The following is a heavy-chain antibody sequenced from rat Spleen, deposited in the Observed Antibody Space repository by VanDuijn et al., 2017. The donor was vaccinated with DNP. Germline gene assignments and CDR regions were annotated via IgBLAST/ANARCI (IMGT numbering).Heavy chain of an antibody. CDR3: AIYFYSGDNWFAY. Sequence: EVQLVESGGGLVQPGRSLKLSCAASGFTFSDYYMAWVRQAPMKGLEWVAYIRYDGGSSYYGDSVKGRFTISRDNAKSTLYLQMNSLRSEDTATYYCAIYFYSGDNWFAYWGQGTLVTVSS. CDR2: IRYDGGSS. J-gene: IGHJ3*01. CDR1: GFTFSDYY. D-gene: IGHD1-1*01. V-gene: IGHV5-22*01.